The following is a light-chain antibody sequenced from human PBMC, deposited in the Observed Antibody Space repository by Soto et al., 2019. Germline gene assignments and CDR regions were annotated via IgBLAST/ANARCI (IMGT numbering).Light chain of an antibody. V-gene: IGKV3-20*01. CDR3: QQYGSSPWT. CDR2: GAS. CDR1: QTITSTY. J-gene: IGKJ1*01. Sequence: EIVLTQSPGTLSLSPGERATLSCRASQTITSTYLAWFQQKPGQAPRLLIYGASKRATGIPDRVSGSGSGTDFTLTISGLEPEDFAMYYCQQYGSSPWTFGQGTKVDIK.